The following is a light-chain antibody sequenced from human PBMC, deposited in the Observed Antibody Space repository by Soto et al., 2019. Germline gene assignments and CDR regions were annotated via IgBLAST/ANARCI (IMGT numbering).Light chain of an antibody. V-gene: IGLV1-44*01. CDR3: AAWDASLNGYV. Sequence: SVLPQPPSASGTPGQRVTISCSGSSSNIGSKTVNWYQQLPGTVPKLLIYNSYQRPSGVPDRFSGSKSGTSASLAISGLQSEDEADYYCAAWDASLNGYVFGAGTKVTVL. CDR1: SSNIGSKT. CDR2: NSY. J-gene: IGLJ1*01.